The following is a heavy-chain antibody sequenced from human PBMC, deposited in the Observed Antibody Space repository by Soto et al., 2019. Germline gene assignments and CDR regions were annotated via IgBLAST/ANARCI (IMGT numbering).Heavy chain of an antibody. CDR1: GYTFTSYG. CDR3: ARDYGKAYDFWSGYPSNYYYGMDV. Sequence: ASVKVSCKASGYTFTSYGISWVRQAPGQGLEWMGWISAYNGNTNYAQKLQGRVTMTTDTSTSTAYMELRSLRSDDTAVYYCARDYGKAYDFWSGYPSNYYYGMDVWGQGTTVTVSS. D-gene: IGHD3-3*01. J-gene: IGHJ6*02. CDR2: ISAYNGNT. V-gene: IGHV1-18*01.